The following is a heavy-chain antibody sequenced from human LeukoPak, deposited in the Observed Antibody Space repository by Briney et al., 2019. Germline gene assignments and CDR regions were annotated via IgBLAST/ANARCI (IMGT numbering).Heavy chain of an antibody. CDR2: INHSGST. Sequence: SETLSLTCAVYGGSFSGYYWSWIRQPPGKGLEWIGEINHSGSTNYNPSLKSRVTISVDTSKNQLSLKLNSVTAADTAVYYCARNYYYYYMDVWGKGTTVTISS. J-gene: IGHJ6*03. CDR3: ARNYYYYYMDV. V-gene: IGHV4-34*01. CDR1: GGSFSGYY.